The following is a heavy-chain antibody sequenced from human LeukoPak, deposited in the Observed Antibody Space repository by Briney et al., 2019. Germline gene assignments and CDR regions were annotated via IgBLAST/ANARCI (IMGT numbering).Heavy chain of an antibody. Sequence: GGSLRLSCAASGFTFNTFNMNWVRQAPGRGLEWVSSITSGGDYIYYADSVKGRFTTARDNATNSLSLQLNSLRVEDTAVYYCARGHYDVLAASYKWTPDYWGQGTLVTVSS. V-gene: IGHV3-21*01. CDR3: ARGHYDVLAASYKWTPDY. CDR1: GFTFNTFN. J-gene: IGHJ4*02. D-gene: IGHD3-9*01. CDR2: ITSGGDYI.